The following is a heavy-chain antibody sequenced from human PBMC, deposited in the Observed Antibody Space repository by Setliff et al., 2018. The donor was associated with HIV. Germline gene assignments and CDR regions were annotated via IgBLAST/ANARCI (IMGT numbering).Heavy chain of an antibody. CDR1: GGSIRSHY. D-gene: IGHD2-21*01. J-gene: IGHJ5*01. CDR3: ARDFKASYCGGDCYSGWFDS. CDR2: IHYRGST. V-gene: IGHV4-59*11. Sequence: SETLSLTCTVSGGSIRSHYWNWIRQSPGKGLEWIGYIHYRGSTNYNPTLKSRVIISVDMSKNQFSLKLTSVTAAVTAVYYCARDFKASYCGGDCYSGWFDSWGQGSLVTVSS.